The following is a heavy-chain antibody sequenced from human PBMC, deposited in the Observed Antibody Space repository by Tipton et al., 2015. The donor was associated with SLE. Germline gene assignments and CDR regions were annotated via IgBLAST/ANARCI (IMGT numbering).Heavy chain of an antibody. Sequence: GLVKPSETLSLTCTVSGGSISSGDYYWSWIRQPPGKGLEWIGEITHSGSTNYNPSLKSRVTISVDTSKNQFSLKLSSVTAADTALYYCARETGAYTSGWSRYFGMDVWGQGTTVTVSS. V-gene: IGHV4-39*07. CDR1: GGSISSGDYY. CDR3: ARETGAYTSGWSRYFGMDV. J-gene: IGHJ6*02. D-gene: IGHD6-19*01. CDR2: ITHSGST.